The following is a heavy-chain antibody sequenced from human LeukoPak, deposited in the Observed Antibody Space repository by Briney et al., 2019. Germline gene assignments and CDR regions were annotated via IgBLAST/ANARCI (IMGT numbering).Heavy chain of an antibody. V-gene: IGHV4-39*02. CDR3: AKTYYYDPFDY. D-gene: IGHD3-22*01. CDR1: GASISSGTYY. Sequence: SETLSLTCTVSGASISSGTYYWSWIRQLPGKGLEWIGCIFSSGSTYQNPSLKSRVTISVDTSKNHFSLKLSSVTAADTAIYYCAKTYYYDPFDYWGQGTLVTVSS. J-gene: IGHJ4*02. CDR2: IFSSGST.